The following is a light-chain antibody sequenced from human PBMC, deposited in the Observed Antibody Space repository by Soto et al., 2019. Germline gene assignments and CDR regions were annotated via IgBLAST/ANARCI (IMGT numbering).Light chain of an antibody. CDR3: QQRSNWAGLT. Sequence: EIVLTQSPATLSLSPGERATLSCRASQSVSSYLAWYQQKPGQAPRLLIYDASNRATGIPARFSGSGSGTDFTLTISSLEPEDFAVYYCQQRSNWAGLTCGGGPKVEIK. V-gene: IGKV3-11*01. CDR2: DAS. CDR1: QSVSSY. J-gene: IGKJ4*01.